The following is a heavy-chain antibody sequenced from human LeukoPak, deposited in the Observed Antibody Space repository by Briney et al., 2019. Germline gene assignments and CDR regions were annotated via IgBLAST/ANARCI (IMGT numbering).Heavy chain of an antibody. CDR2: ISGSGGST. D-gene: IGHD3-22*01. CDR3: AKDKTYYYDSSGYHDY. CDR1: GFTFSSYA. V-gene: IGHV3-23*01. Sequence: PGGSLRLSCAASGFTFSSYAMSWARQAPGKGLEWVSAISGSGGSTYYADSVKGRFTISRDNSKNTLYLQMNSLRAEDTAVYYCAKDKTYYYDSSGYHDYWGQGTLVTVSS. J-gene: IGHJ4*02.